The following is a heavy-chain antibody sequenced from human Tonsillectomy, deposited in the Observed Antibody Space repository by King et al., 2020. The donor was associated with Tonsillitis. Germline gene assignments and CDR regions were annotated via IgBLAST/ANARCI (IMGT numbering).Heavy chain of an antibody. Sequence: VQLVESGGGLVQPGGSLRLSCASSGFTFSTYAMTWGRQAPGKGREWVSVMRVSGAWTYHPDSVKGRFTITSDNSKNTLYLQMNSLGAEYTAVYYCAKCPYDFWSGGLYYAMDVWGQGTTVTVSS. CDR2: MRVSGAWT. CDR3: AKCPYDFWSGGLYYAMDV. J-gene: IGHJ6*02. V-gene: IGHV3-23*04. CDR1: GFTFSTYA. D-gene: IGHD3-3*01.